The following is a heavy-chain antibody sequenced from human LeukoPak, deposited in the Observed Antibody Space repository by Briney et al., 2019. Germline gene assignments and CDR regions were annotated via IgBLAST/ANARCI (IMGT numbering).Heavy chain of an antibody. D-gene: IGHD1-1*01. CDR1: GYTSSSYS. Sequence: GASVKVSCKASGYTSSSYSITGGRPAPGQGLEWMGWISTFNGNTNYAQKFQGRDTLTTDTSTNTAYMDLRSLRFDGTAVYYCARGNWNDPKVHSDYWGQGTLVTVSS. J-gene: IGHJ4*02. CDR2: ISTFNGNT. V-gene: IGHV1-18*01. CDR3: ARGNWNDPKVHSDY.